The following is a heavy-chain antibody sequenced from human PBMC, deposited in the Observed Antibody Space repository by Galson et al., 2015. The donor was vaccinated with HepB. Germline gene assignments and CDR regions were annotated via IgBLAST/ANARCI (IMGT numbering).Heavy chain of an antibody. Sequence: SLRLSCAASGFTFSNAWMSWVRQAPGKGLEWVGRIKSKTDGGTTDYAAPVKGRFTISRDDSKNTLYLQMNSLKTEDTAVNYCTTPTIAAAGGYYYYGMDVWGQGTTVTVSS. V-gene: IGHV3-15*01. CDR2: IKSKTDGGTT. CDR1: GFTFSNAW. J-gene: IGHJ6*02. D-gene: IGHD6-13*01. CDR3: TTPTIAAAGGYYYYGMDV.